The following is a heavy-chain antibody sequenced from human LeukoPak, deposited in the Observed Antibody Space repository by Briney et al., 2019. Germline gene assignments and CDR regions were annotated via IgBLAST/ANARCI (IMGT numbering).Heavy chain of an antibody. J-gene: IGHJ5*02. CDR3: ARGYCSSTSCYYAGNFNWFDP. CDR1: GFTVSSNY. V-gene: IGHV3-66*01. CDR2: IYSGGST. D-gene: IGHD2-2*01. Sequence: SGGSLRLSCAASGFTVSSNYMSWARQAPGKGLEWVSVIYSGGSTYYADSVKGRFTISRDNSKNTLYLQMNSLRAEDTAVYYCARGYCSSTSCYYAGNFNWFDPWGQGTLVTVSS.